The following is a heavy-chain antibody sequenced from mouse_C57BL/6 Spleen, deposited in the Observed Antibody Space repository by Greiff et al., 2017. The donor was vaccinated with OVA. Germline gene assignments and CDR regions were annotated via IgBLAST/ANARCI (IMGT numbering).Heavy chain of an antibody. D-gene: IGHD1-1*01. Sequence: VKLMESGPGLVAPSQSLSITCTVSGFSLTSYGVSWVRQPPGKGLEWLGVIWGDGSTNYHSALISRLSISKDNSKSQVFLKLNSLQTDDTATYYCAKEERGYYYGSSPWFAYWGQGTLVTVSA. V-gene: IGHV2-3*01. J-gene: IGHJ3*01. CDR2: IWGDGST. CDR3: AKEERGYYYGSSPWFAY. CDR1: GFSLTSYG.